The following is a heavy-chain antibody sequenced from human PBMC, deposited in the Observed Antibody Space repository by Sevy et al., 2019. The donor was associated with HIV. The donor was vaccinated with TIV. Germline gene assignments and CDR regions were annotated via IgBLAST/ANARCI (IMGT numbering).Heavy chain of an antibody. D-gene: IGHD3-22*01. CDR1: GYTFTGYY. Sequence: ASVKVSCKASGYTFTGYYMHWVRQAPGQGLEWMGWINPNSGGTNYAQKFQGRVTMTRDTSISTAYMELSRLRSDDTAVYYCARGREYYYDSSGSNSFDYWGQGTLVTVSS. J-gene: IGHJ4*02. CDR3: ARGREYYYDSSGSNSFDY. CDR2: INPNSGGT. V-gene: IGHV1-2*02.